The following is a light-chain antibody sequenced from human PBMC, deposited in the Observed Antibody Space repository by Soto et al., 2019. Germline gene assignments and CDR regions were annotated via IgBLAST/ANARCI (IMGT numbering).Light chain of an antibody. V-gene: IGLV2-14*01. CDR3: LSYTSANTRV. CDR2: EVN. CDR1: SSDVGGYKF. J-gene: IGLJ3*02. Sequence: QYVLTQPASVSASPGQSITISCTGTSSDVGGYKFVSWYQHHPGKAPKLMIYEVNNRPSGVSNRFSGSKSGNTASLTISGLQPEDEADYYCLSYTSANTRVFGGGTKLTVL.